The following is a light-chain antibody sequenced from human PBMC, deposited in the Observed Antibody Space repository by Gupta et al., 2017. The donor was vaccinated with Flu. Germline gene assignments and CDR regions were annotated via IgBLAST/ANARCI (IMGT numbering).Light chain of an antibody. CDR3: HQDNMYPWT. V-gene: IGKV1-5*03. J-gene: IGKJ1*01. CDR1: QNVNVW. Sequence: DIQMTQSPSTLSASVGDRITITCRASQNVNVWLAWYQQKPGEAPKLLISKASTLQTGVPSRFSGNRSGAXYTLTIXSLQPDDIATYYCHQDNMYPWTFGXGTKVEV. CDR2: KAS.